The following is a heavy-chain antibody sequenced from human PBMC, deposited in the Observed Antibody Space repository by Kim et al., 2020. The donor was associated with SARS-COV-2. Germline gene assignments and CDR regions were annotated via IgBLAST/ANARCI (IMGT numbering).Heavy chain of an antibody. CDR2: IYYSGST. Sequence: SETLSLTCTVSGGSISSGDYYWSWIRQPPGKGLEWIGYIYYSGSTYYNPSLKSRVTISVDTSKNQFSLKLSSVTAADTAVYYCARVGNILTGYAFDIWGQETMVTVSS. D-gene: IGHD3-9*01. V-gene: IGHV4-30-4*01. CDR1: GGSISSGDYY. CDR3: ARVGNILTGYAFDI. J-gene: IGHJ3*02.